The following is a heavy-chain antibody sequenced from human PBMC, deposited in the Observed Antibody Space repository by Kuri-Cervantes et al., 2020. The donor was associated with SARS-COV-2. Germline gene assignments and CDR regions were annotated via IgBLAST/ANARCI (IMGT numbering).Heavy chain of an antibody. CDR3: ARWEIRFLGSWFDP. V-gene: IGHV5-51*01. CDR2: IYPGDSDT. D-gene: IGHD3-3*01. Sequence: GGSLRLSCKGSGYSFTSYWIGWVRQMPGKGLEWTGIIYPGDSDTRYSPSFQGQVTISADKSISTAYLQWSSLKASDTAMYYCARWEIRFLGSWFDPWGQGTLVTVSS. J-gene: IGHJ5*02. CDR1: GYSFTSYW.